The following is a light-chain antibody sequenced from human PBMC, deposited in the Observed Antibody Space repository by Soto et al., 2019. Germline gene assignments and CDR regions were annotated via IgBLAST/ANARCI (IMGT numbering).Light chain of an antibody. J-gene: IGLJ2*01. CDR3: CSPAGSVV. CDR2: EGS. Sequence: QSALTQPASVSGSPGQSITISCTGTSSDVGSYNLVSWYQQHPGKAPKLMIYEGSKRPSGVSNRFSGSKSGNTASLTISGLQAEDEADYYCCSPAGSVVFGVGTKLTVL. CDR1: SSDVGSYNL. V-gene: IGLV2-23*01.